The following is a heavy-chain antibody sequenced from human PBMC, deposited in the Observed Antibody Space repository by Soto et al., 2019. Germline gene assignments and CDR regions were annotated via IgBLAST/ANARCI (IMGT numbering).Heavy chain of an antibody. CDR3: ARDGQYRTDGFDV. CDR2: LSRGGGST. J-gene: IGHJ3*01. V-gene: IGHV3-23*01. Sequence: EAQLSESGGELSQPGGSLRLSCAASGFTYSSHGMSWVRQARGKGLEWIAGLSRGGGSTYYADSVKGRFTISRDNSKNTLDLIMNNLRVEDTALYYCARDGQYRTDGFDVWGQGTMVTVSS. D-gene: IGHD5-12*01. CDR1: GFTYSSHG.